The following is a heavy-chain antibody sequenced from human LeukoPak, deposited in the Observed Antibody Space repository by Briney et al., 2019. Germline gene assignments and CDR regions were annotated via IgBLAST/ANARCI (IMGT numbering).Heavy chain of an antibody. CDR1: GGSISSYY. Sequence: SETLSLTCTVSGGSISSYYWSWIRQPPGKGLEWIGYIYYSGSTNYNPSLKSRVTISVDTSKNQFSLKLSSVTAADTAVYYCARARVATEGAFDIWGQGTMVTVSS. D-gene: IGHD5-12*01. CDR3: ARARVATEGAFDI. V-gene: IGHV4-59*01. J-gene: IGHJ3*02. CDR2: IYYSGST.